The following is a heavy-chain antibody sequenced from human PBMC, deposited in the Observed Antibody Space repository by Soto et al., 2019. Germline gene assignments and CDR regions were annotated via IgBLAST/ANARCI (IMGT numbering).Heavy chain of an antibody. J-gene: IGHJ5*02. V-gene: IGHV3-23*01. CDR2: ISGSGGST. CDR3: AKDTTVVVITGWFDP. Sequence: EVQLLESGGGLVQPGGSLRLSCAASGFTFSSYAMSWVRQPPGKGLEWVSAISGSGGSTYYADSVKGRFTISRDNTKNTLYLQMNSLRAEDTAVYYCAKDTTVVVITGWFDPWGQGTLVTVSS. D-gene: IGHD3-22*01. CDR1: GFTFSSYA.